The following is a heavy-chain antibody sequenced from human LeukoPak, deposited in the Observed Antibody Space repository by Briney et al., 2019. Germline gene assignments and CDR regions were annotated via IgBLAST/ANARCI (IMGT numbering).Heavy chain of an antibody. V-gene: IGHV4-39*07. CDR1: GGSISSSSYY. Sequence: SSETLSLTCTVSGGSISSSSYYWGWIRQPPGKGLEWIGSIYYSGSTYYNPSLKSRVTISVDTSKNQFSLKLSSVTAADTAVYYCARSMYYYDSSGYSRYFDYWGQGTLVTVSS. CDR3: ARSMYYYDSSGYSRYFDY. D-gene: IGHD3-22*01. J-gene: IGHJ4*02. CDR2: IYYSGST.